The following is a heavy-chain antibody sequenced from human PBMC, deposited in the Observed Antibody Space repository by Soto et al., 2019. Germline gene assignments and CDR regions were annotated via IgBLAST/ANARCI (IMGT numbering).Heavy chain of an antibody. CDR2: IYHSGST. Sequence: VSGGSISSGGYSWSWIRQPPGKGLEWIGYIYHSGSTYYNPSLKSRVTISVDRSKNQFSLKLSSVTAADTAVYYCASLNRRLAYFDYWGQGTLVTVSS. CDR3: ASLNRRLAYFDY. V-gene: IGHV4-30-2*01. CDR1: GGSISSGGYS. J-gene: IGHJ4*02.